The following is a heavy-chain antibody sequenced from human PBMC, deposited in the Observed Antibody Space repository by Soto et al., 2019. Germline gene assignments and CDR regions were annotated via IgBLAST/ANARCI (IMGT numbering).Heavy chain of an antibody. V-gene: IGHV3-33*01. D-gene: IGHD1-7*01. J-gene: IGHJ1*01. CDR1: GFTFNNYA. CDR2: IWFDGSNK. Sequence: GESLKISCAASGFTFNNYAMHWVRQAPGKRLEWVAVIWFDGSNKYYADSVKGRFTISRDNSKNTLYLQMNSLRVEDTALYYCARDGTTVQRYFQHWGQGTLVTVSS. CDR3: ARDGTTVQRYFQH.